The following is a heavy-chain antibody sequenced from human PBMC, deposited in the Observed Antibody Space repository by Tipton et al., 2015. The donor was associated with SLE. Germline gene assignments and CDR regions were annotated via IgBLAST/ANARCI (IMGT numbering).Heavy chain of an antibody. CDR1: GFTFSSFG. CDR2: LRHDGSK. CDR3: VRGGFGSGLDC. J-gene: IGHJ4*02. D-gene: IGHD3-10*01. Sequence: SLRLSCAASGFTFSSFGMHWVRQAPGKGLEWVAFLRHDGSKYYTDSVKGRFTISRDNSKNTLYLQMNSLRAEDTAVYYCVRGGFGSGLDCWGQGTLVTVSP. V-gene: IGHV3-33*01.